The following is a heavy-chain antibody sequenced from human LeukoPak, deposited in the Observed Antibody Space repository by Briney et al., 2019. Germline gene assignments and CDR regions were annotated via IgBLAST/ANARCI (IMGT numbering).Heavy chain of an antibody. D-gene: IGHD5-12*01. CDR2: INSDGSST. J-gene: IGHJ4*02. CDR1: GFTFSAYS. V-gene: IGHV3-74*01. Sequence: GGSLRLSCAASGFTFSAYSMNWVRQAPRLELVWVSRINSDGSSTSYADSVKGRFTISRDNAKNTLYLQMNSLRAEDTAVYYCARDRSGYDFDYWGQGTLVTVSS. CDR3: ARDRSGYDFDY.